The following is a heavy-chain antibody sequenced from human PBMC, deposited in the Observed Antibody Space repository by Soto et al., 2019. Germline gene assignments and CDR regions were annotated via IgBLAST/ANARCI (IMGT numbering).Heavy chain of an antibody. CDR2: INQSGSP. J-gene: IGHJ5*02. Sequence: PETLSLTCAVPRHTISSNNWLTWVRQPPGKGLEWIGEINQSGSPNYNPSLRSRVTISVDKSKSQFFLKLSSVTAADTAIYYCAGLGMVAAHREFDPWGQGTLVTVSS. V-gene: IGHV4-4*03. CDR3: AGLGMVAAHREFDP. D-gene: IGHD2-15*01. CDR1: RHTISSNNW.